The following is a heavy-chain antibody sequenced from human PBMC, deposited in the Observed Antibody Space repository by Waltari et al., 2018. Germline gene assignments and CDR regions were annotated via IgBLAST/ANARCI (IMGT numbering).Heavy chain of an antibody. CDR1: GGSMSSYS. V-gene: IGHV4-59*01. CDR2: IYYSGST. J-gene: IGHJ4*02. Sequence: QVQLQVSGPGLVQPSETLSLTCTASGGSMSSYSWSWIRQPPGKGLEWIGYIYYSGSTNDNPSLKRRVTMSIDTSKNQFSLKLSSVTAADTAVYYCARGYYDSSGFDYWGQGTLVTVSS. CDR3: ARGYYDSSGFDY. D-gene: IGHD3-22*01.